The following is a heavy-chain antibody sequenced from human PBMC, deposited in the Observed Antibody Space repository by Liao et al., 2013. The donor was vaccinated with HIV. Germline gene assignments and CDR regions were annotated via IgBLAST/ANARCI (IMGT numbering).Heavy chain of an antibody. D-gene: IGHD1-1*01. V-gene: IGHV4-4*07. Sequence: QVQLQESGPRLVKPSETLSLTCTVSGGSIRSYFWSWIRQPAGKGLEWIGRMSARGSTHYNPSLKKRLKMSVDMSKNQISLNLYSVTAADTAVYYCARGPGHFDSWGQGTLVTVSS. CDR3: ARGPGHFDS. CDR1: GGSIRSYF. CDR2: MSARGST. J-gene: IGHJ4*02.